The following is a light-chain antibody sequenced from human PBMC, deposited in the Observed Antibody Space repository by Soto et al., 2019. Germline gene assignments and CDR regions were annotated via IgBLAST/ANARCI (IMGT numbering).Light chain of an antibody. J-gene: IGKJ4*01. Sequence: DIQLTQSPSSLSASVGGRVTITCRASQDINNFLAWFQQKPGKAPKPLIYSASSLQDGVPSRFSGSGSGTHFTLTISSLQPEDFATYFCLQYDRFPATFGGGTKVDIK. CDR2: SAS. V-gene: IGKV1-16*01. CDR3: LQYDRFPAT. CDR1: QDINNF.